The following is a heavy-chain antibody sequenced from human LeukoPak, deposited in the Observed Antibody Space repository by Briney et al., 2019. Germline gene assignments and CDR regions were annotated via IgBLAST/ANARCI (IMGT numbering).Heavy chain of an antibody. CDR1: GFTFSSYG. J-gene: IGHJ4*02. Sequence: GRSLRLSCAASGFTFSSYGMHWVRQAPGKGLEWVAVISYDGSNKYYADSVKGRFTISRDNSKNTLYLQMNSLRAEDRAVYYCAKEIGYFSGFEHWGQGSLVTVSS. CDR3: AKEIGYFSGFEH. D-gene: IGHD3-10*01. V-gene: IGHV3-30*18. CDR2: ISYDGSNK.